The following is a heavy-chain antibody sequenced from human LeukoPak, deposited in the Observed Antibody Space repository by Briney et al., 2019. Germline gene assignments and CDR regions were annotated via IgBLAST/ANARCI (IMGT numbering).Heavy chain of an antibody. CDR3: AKDNIVTTGDY. D-gene: IGHD4-17*01. Sequence: GSLRLSCAASGFTFDDYAMHWVRQAPGKGLEWVSLISGDGGSTYYADSVKGRFTISRDNSKNSLYLQMNSLRTEDTALCYCAKDNIVTTGDYWGQGTLVTVSS. CDR1: GFTFDDYA. V-gene: IGHV3-43*02. CDR2: ISGDGGST. J-gene: IGHJ4*02.